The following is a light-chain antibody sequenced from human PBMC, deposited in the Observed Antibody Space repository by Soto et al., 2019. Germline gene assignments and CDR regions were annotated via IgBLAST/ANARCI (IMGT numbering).Light chain of an antibody. V-gene: IGKV3-11*01. CDR1: QSVSSY. CDR2: DAS. J-gene: IGKJ5*01. CDR3: QQRSNWPPIT. Sequence: EIVWSQSPCTLYLSIGERATLSCRASQSVSSYLAWYQQKPGQAPRLLIYDASNRATGIPARFSGSGSGTDFTLTISSLEPEDFAGYYCQQRSNWPPITVGQGTRLEI.